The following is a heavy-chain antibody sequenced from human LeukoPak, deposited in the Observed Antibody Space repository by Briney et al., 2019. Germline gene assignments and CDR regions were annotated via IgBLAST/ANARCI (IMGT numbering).Heavy chain of an antibody. CDR2: ISGSSRTI. D-gene: IGHD1-20*01. V-gene: IGHV3-11*04. CDR1: GFTFSDYY. J-gene: IGHJ4*02. Sequence: GGSLRLSCAASGFTFSDYYMSWIRQAPGKGLEWVSYISGSSRTIYYADSVKGRFTISRDNAKNSLYLQMNSLRAEDTAVYYCAGHIWNPVGYWGQGTLVTVSS. CDR3: AGHIWNPVGY.